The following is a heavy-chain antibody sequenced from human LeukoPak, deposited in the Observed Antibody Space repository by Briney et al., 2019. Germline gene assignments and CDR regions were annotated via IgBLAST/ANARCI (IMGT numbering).Heavy chain of an antibody. Sequence: GGSLRLSCAASGFTFSSYSMNWVRQAPGKGLEWVSYISSSSSTIYYADSVKGRFTISRDNAKNSLYLQMNSLRVEDTAVYYCATTSRGSTFDRWGQGKLVTVSS. V-gene: IGHV3-48*04. CDR2: ISSSSSTI. D-gene: IGHD3-10*01. J-gene: IGHJ4*02. CDR3: ATTSRGSTFDR. CDR1: GFTFSSYS.